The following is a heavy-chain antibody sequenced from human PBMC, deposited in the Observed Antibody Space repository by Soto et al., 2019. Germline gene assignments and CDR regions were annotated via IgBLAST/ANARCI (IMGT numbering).Heavy chain of an antibody. CDR1: GFSFSTYG. V-gene: IGHV3-33*01. CDR2: IWCDGSNK. J-gene: IGHJ4*02. Sequence: GGSLRLSCAASGFSFSTYGMHWVRQAPGKGLEWVAVIWCDGSNKFYGDSVKGRFTIFRDNSKNTVDLQMNSLRAEDTAVYYCARERMSISFPPGHKALEYWGQGTLVTVSS. CDR3: ARERMSISFPPGHKALEY. D-gene: IGHD3-16*02.